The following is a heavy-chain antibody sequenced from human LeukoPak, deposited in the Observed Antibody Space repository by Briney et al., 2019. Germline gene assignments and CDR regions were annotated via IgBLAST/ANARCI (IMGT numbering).Heavy chain of an antibody. Sequence: GGSLRLSCAASGFTFDDYAMHWVRQAPGKGLEWVSGISWNSGSIGYADSVKGRFTISRDNAKNSLHLQMNSLRAEDTAIYYCARDYQYGYSTNWYHLAQIDYWGQGTLVTVSS. J-gene: IGHJ4*02. CDR3: ARDYQYGYSTNWYHLAQIDY. V-gene: IGHV3-9*01. CDR1: GFTFDDYA. D-gene: IGHD2/OR15-2a*01. CDR2: ISWNSGSI.